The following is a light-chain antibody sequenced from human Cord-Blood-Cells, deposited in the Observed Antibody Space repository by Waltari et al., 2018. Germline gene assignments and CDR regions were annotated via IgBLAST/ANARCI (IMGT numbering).Light chain of an antibody. Sequence: QSALTQPASVSGSPGPSFTTSWTGTSSDVGSFKLVSWYQQHPGKAPKLMIYEGSKRPSGVSNRFSGSKSGNTASLTISGLQAEDEADYYCCSYAGSSTWVFGGGTKLTVL. J-gene: IGLJ3*02. V-gene: IGLV2-23*01. CDR2: EGS. CDR1: SSDVGSFKL. CDR3: CSYAGSSTWV.